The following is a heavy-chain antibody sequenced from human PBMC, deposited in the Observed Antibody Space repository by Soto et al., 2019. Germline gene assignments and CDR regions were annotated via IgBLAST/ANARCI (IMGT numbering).Heavy chain of an antibody. J-gene: IGHJ6*02. V-gene: IGHV4-4*07. Sequence: SETLSLTCTASGGSISSYYWSWIRQPAGKGLEWIGRIYTSGSTNYSPSLKSRVTMSVDTSKNQFSLKLSSVTAADTAVYYCVWTPPHYYYGMDVWGQGTTSTVSS. CDR3: VWTPPHYYYGMDV. CDR1: GGSISSYY. D-gene: IGHD3-3*01. CDR2: IYTSGST.